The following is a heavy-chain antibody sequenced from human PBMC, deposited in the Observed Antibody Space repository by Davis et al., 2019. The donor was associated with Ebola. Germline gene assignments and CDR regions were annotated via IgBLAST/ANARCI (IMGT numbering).Heavy chain of an antibody. CDR1: GGSISSSSYY. V-gene: IGHV4-39*02. J-gene: IGHJ4*02. CDR2: IYYSGST. CDR3: ARDPRRVGGTILDF. D-gene: IGHD1-26*01. Sequence: MPSETLSLTCTVSGGSISSSSYYWGWIRQPPGKGLEWIGSIYYSGSTDSNPSLKSRVTISVDTSKNQLSLKLSSVTAADTAVYYCARDPRRVGGTILDFWGQGTLVTVSS.